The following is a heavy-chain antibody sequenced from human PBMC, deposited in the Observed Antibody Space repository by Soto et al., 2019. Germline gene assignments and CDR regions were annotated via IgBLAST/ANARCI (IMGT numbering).Heavy chain of an antibody. CDR2: ISAYNGNT. Sequence: ASVKVSCKASGYTFTSYGISWVRQAPGQGLEWMGWISAYNGNTNYAQKLQGRVTMTTDTSTSTAYMERRSLRSDDTAVYYCARLTYYYGSGSTTPYSYYGMDVWGQGTTVTVSS. CDR1: GYTFTSYG. V-gene: IGHV1-18*01. D-gene: IGHD3-10*01. J-gene: IGHJ6*02. CDR3: ARLTYYYGSGSTTPYSYYGMDV.